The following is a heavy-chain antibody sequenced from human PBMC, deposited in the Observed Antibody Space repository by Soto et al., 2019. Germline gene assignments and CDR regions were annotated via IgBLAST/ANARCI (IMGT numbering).Heavy chain of an antibody. J-gene: IGHJ6*02. D-gene: IGHD3-16*01. V-gene: IGHV4-31*03. CDR2: IYYSGST. CDR1: SGSISSGGYC. CDR3: ARGGRRSPGMDV. Sequence: QVQLQESGPGLVKPSQTLSLTCTVSSGSISSGGYCLSWILQHPGKGLEWIGYIYYSGSTYSNPSLKIRGTISVDTATHQFSLKLSSVTAADTAVYYCARGGRRSPGMDVWVQGTTVTVSS.